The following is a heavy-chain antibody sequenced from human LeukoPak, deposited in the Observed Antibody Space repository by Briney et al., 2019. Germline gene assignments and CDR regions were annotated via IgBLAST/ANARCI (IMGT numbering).Heavy chain of an antibody. CDR1: GGSISSSSYY. CDR3: ARYRLDYYDSSGYYHFDY. CDR2: IYYSGST. V-gene: IGHV4-39*07. J-gene: IGHJ4*02. Sequence: SETLSLTCTVSGGSISSSSYYWGWIRQPPGKGLEWIGSIYYSGSTYYNPSLKSRVTISVDTSKNQSSLKLSSVTAADTAVYYCARYRLDYYDSSGYYHFDYWGQGTLVTVSS. D-gene: IGHD3-22*01.